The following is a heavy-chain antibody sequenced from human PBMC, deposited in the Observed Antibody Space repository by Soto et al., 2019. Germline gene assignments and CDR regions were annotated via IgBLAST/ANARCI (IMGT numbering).Heavy chain of an antibody. CDR1: GCSNIGSNW. Sequence: PSWTLSLTVAVSGCSNIGSNWWSWVRQPPGKGLEWIGEIYHSGSTNYNPSLKSRVTISVDKSKNQFSLQLSSVTAPDTAVYYCARKSTPGYSYGPSPSYNYGMDVWGQGTTVTVSS. CDR2: IYHSGST. V-gene: IGHV4-4*02. CDR3: ARKSTPGYSYGPSPSYNYGMDV. J-gene: IGHJ6*02. D-gene: IGHD5-18*01.